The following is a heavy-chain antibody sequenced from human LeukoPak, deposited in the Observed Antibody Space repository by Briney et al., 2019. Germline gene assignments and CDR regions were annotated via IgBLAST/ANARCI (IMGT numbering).Heavy chain of an antibody. CDR3: ARALYSSSSEFDY. Sequence: SETLSLTCTVSGGSIRSHYWNWLRQPPGKGLEWIGYIFYSGSTNYNPSPKSRVTISVDTSKNQFSLKLSSVTAADTAVYYCARALYSSSSEFDYWGQGTLVTVSS. V-gene: IGHV4-59*11. J-gene: IGHJ4*02. CDR1: GGSIRSHY. CDR2: IFYSGST. D-gene: IGHD6-6*01.